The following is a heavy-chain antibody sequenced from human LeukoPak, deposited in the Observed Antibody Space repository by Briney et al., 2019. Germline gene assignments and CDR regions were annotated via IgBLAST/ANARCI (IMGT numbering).Heavy chain of an antibody. CDR1: GFTFSSYA. CDR3: SKPTSGHFDL. V-gene: IGHV3-23*01. D-gene: IGHD4-11*01. CDR2: ISGSGSNT. J-gene: IGHJ2*01. Sequence: GGSLRLSCAASGFTFSSYAMSWVRQAPGKGLEWVSAISGSGSNTYYADSVKGRFTISRDNSKNTLYLQMNSLRAEDTAVYYCSKPTSGHFDLWGRGTLVTVSS.